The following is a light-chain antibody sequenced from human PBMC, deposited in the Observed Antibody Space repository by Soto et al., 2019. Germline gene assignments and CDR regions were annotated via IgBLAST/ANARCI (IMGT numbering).Light chain of an antibody. CDR2: EVT. Sequence: QSALTQPASVSGSPGQSITISCTGTSSDVADYKYVSWYQQRPGKAPKALIAEVTKRPSGVSDRFSGSKSGNTASLTISGLQAEDEADYYCSSYTTNNTLVFGTGTKVTVL. CDR1: SSDVADYKY. J-gene: IGLJ1*01. CDR3: SSYTTNNTLV. V-gene: IGLV2-14*01.